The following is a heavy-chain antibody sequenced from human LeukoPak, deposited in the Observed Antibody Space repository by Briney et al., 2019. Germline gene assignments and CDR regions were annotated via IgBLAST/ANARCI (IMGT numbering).Heavy chain of an antibody. CDR3: ATPGRLAYCGGDCYHFDY. V-gene: IGHV1-46*01. Sequence: ASVKVSCKASGYTFTSYYMHWVRQAPGQGLEWMGIINPSGGSTSYAQKFQGRVTMTRDTSTSTVYMELSSLRSEDTAVYYCATPGRLAYCGGDCYHFDYWGQGTLVTVSS. CDR2: INPSGGST. CDR1: GYTFTSYY. D-gene: IGHD2-21*01. J-gene: IGHJ4*02.